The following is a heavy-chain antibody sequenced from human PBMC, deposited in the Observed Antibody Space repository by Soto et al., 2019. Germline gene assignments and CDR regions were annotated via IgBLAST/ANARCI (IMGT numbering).Heavy chain of an antibody. CDR2: ISSSGSTI. V-gene: IGHV3-48*03. CDR3: ARGVGWGSR. CDR1: GGTFSSYA. Sequence: VQLVQSGAEVKKPGSSVKVSCKASGGTFSSYAISWVRQAPGKGLEWVSYISSSGSTIYYADSVKGRFTISRDNAKNSLYLQTNSLRAEDTAVYYCARGVGWGSRWGQGTLVTVSS. D-gene: IGHD7-27*01. J-gene: IGHJ4*02.